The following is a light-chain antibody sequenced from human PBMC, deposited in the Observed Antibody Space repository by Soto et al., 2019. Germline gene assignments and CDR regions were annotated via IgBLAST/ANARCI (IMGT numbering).Light chain of an antibody. Sequence: DIQMTQSPSSLSASVGDRVTITYQASQDISNYLNWYQQKPGKAPKLLIYDASNLETGVPSRFSGSGSGTDFTFTISSLQPEDIAAYYCQQYDNLPYTFGQGTKLEI. V-gene: IGKV1-33*01. CDR2: DAS. CDR3: QQYDNLPYT. CDR1: QDISNY. J-gene: IGKJ2*01.